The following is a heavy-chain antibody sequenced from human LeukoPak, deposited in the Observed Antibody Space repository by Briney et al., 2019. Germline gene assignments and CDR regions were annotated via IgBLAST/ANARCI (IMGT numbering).Heavy chain of an antibody. D-gene: IGHD3-22*01. CDR1: GFTFSSYV. V-gene: IGHV3-30-3*01. CDR2: ISYDGSNK. J-gene: IGHJ4*02. CDR3: ARGVPTYYYDSSGYIGHPFDY. Sequence: PGGSLRLSCAASGFTFSSYVMHWVRQAPGKGLEWVAVISYDGSNKHYADSVKGRFTISRDNSKNTLYLQMNSLRAEDTAVYYCARGVPTYYYDSSGYIGHPFDYWGQGTLVTVSS.